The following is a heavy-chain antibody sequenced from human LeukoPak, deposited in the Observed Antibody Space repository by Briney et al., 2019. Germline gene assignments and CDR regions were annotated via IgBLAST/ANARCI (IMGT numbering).Heavy chain of an antibody. V-gene: IGHV4-39*07. J-gene: IGHJ4*02. CDR3: ARVRIVGAMVFDY. Sequence: SETLSLTCTVSGGSISSSSYYWGWIRQPPGKGLEWVGSIYHSGSTYYNPSLKSRVTISVDTSKNQFSLKLSSVTAADTAMYYCARVRIVGAMVFDYWGQGTLVTVSS. CDR2: IYHSGST. CDR1: GGSISSSSYY. D-gene: IGHD1-26*01.